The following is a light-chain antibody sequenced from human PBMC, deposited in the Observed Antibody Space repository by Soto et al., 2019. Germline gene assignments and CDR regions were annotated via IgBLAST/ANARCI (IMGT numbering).Light chain of an antibody. CDR3: RSYTESSYYV. Sequence: QSALTQAASVSGSPGQSITISGTGTSSDLAIYNYVSWYQQQPGKAPKLMIYQVTNRPSGVSNRFSGSRSGNTASLTISGLQAEDEADYYCRSYTESSYYVLGTGTKVTVL. J-gene: IGLJ1*01. CDR2: QVT. CDR1: SSDLAIYNY. V-gene: IGLV2-14*01.